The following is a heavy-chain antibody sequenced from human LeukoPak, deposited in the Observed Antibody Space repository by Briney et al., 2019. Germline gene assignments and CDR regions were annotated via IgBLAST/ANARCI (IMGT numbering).Heavy chain of an antibody. CDR3: ARVRDGYNDAYDI. J-gene: IGHJ3*02. D-gene: IGHD5-24*01. V-gene: IGHV1-46*01. CDR1: GYTFTSYY. CDR2: INPSGGST. Sequence: GASVKVSCKASGYTFTSYYMHWVRQAPGQGLEWMGIINPSGGSTSYAQKFQGRVTMTRDMSTSTVYMELSSLKSEDTAVYYCARVRDGYNDAYDIWGQGTMVTVTS.